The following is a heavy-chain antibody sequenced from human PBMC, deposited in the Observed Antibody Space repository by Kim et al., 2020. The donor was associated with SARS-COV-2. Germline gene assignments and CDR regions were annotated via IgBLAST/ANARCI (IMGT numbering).Heavy chain of an antibody. Sequence: SETLSLTCTVSGGSISSSNYYWGWIRQPPGKGLEWIGSINSGGSTYYNPSLKSRVTISIDTLNQFSLKLSSLTAADTAVYYCARKSGRGYGSGSYYYHYDMAVWGQGTTVTVSS. CDR1: GGSISSSNYY. CDR2: INSGGST. V-gene: IGHV4-39*07. D-gene: IGHD3-10*01. J-gene: IGHJ6*02. CDR3: ARKSGRGYGSGSYYYHYDMAV.